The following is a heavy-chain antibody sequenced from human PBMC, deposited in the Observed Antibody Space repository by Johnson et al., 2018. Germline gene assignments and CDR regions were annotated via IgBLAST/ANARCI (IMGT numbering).Heavy chain of an antibody. D-gene: IGHD3-22*01. CDR1: GFTVSSNY. J-gene: IGHJ3*02. Sequence: EVQLVESGGGLVQXGGSXRLXCAASGFTVSSNYMSWVRQAPGKGLEWVSVIYSGGSTYYADSVKGRFTIARDNSKNTLYLKMNSLRAEDTAVYYCAREYYYDSSALYGAFDIWGQGTMVTVSS. CDR3: AREYYYDSSALYGAFDI. CDR2: IYSGGST. V-gene: IGHV3-66*02.